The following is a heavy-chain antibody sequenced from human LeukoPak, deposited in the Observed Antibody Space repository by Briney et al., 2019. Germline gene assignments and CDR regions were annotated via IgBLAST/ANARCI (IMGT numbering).Heavy chain of an antibody. CDR2: ISSSGSTI. CDR3: ARDPGYYYDSSGPDY. Sequence: GGSLRLSRAASGFTFSDYYMSWIRQAPGKGLEWVSYISSSGSTIYYADSVKGRFTISRDNAKNSLYLQMNSLRAEDTAVYYCARDPGYYYDSSGPDYWGQGTLVTVSS. CDR1: GFTFSDYY. J-gene: IGHJ4*02. V-gene: IGHV3-11*01. D-gene: IGHD3-22*01.